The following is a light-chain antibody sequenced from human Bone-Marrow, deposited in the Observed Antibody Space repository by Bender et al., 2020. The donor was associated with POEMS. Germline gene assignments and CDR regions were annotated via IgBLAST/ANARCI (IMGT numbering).Light chain of an antibody. CDR3: RSYVGSSTWV. CDR2: EVS. CDR1: SSDIGNYNL. V-gene: IGLV2-23*02. J-gene: IGLJ3*02. Sequence: QSALTQPASVSGSPGQSITISCTGTSSDIGNYNLVSWYQKHPGKAPKVIIYEVSKWPSGVSNRFSGSKSGNTASLTISGLQAEDEADYYCRSYVGSSTWVFGGGTKLTVL.